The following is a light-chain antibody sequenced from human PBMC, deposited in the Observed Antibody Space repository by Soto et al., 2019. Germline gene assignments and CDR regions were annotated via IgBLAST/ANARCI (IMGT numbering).Light chain of an antibody. CDR3: ASYTAINTWV. Sequence: QSALTQPASVSGSPGQSITISCTGTSSDVDVYNYVSWYQHHPGKAPKGVIYEVSNRPSGVSNRFSASKSGNTASLTISGLQAEDEADYYCASYTAINTWVFGGGTKLTVL. CDR1: SSDVDVYNY. V-gene: IGLV2-14*01. J-gene: IGLJ3*02. CDR2: EVS.